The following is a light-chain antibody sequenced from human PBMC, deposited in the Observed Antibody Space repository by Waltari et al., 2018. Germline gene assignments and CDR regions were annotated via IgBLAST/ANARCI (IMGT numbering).Light chain of an antibody. CDR1: SSAVRPYHL. J-gene: IGLJ3*02. CDR3: GSFTTSYTWV. Sequence: QPALTQPAPVSGSLGQSITLSCTAGSSAVRPYHLVSWYQQHPGKAPQVMIYAVTERPSGISNRFSGSKSGYTASLTISGLQAEDEADYYCGSFTTSYTWVFGGGTTLTVL. CDR2: AVT. V-gene: IGLV2-14*03.